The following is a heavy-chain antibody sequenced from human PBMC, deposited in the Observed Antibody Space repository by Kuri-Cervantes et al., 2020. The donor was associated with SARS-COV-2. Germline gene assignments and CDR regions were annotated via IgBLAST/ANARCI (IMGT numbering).Heavy chain of an antibody. CDR3: ARGFTVTPDY. V-gene: IGHV3-49*04. Sequence: GESLKISCTASGFTFGDYAMSWVRQAPGKGLEWVGFIRSKAYGGTTEYAASVKGRFTISRDDSKSIAYLQMNSLRDEDTAVYYCARGFTVTPDYWGQGTLVTVSS. CDR1: GFTFGDYA. J-gene: IGHJ4*02. CDR2: IRSKAYGGTT. D-gene: IGHD4-17*01.